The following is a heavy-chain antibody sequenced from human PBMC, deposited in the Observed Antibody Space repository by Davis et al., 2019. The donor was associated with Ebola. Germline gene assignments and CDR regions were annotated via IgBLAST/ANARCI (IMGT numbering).Heavy chain of an antibody. CDR2: ISYDGSNK. V-gene: IGHV3-30-3*01. Sequence: GESLKISCAASGFTFSSYAMHWVRQAPGKGLEWVAVISYDGSNKYYADSVKGRFTISRDNSKNTLYLQMNSLRAEDTAVYYCAKEAQFVVVVAAVNYWGQGTLVTVSS. J-gene: IGHJ4*02. D-gene: IGHD2-15*01. CDR1: GFTFSSYA. CDR3: AKEAQFVVVVAAVNY.